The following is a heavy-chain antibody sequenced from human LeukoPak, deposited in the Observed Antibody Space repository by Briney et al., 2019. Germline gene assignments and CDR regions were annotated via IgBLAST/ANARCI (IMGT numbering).Heavy chain of an antibody. Sequence: GGSLRLSCAASGFTFSSYSMNWVRQAPGKGLEWVSYIRSSGSPIYYADSVRGRFTISRDNAKNSLYLQMNSLRDEDTAVYYCVRAIYDSSGYVYFQYWGQGTLVTVSS. CDR2: IRSSGSPI. V-gene: IGHV3-48*02. D-gene: IGHD3-22*01. J-gene: IGHJ1*01. CDR3: VRAIYDSSGYVYFQY. CDR1: GFTFSSYS.